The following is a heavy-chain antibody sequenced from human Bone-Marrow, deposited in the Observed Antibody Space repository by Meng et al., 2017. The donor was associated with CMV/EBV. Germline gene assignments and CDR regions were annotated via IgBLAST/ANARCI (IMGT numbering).Heavy chain of an antibody. CDR3: ARVTDDSSGYYGAFDY. CDR1: GGPISSSNL. V-gene: IGHV4-4*02. Sequence: GGPISSSNLWRWVRQPPGKGLEWIGEIYHSGSTNYNPSLKSRVTISVDKSKNQFSLKLSSVTAADTAVYYCARVTDDSSGYYGAFDYWGQGTLVTVSS. J-gene: IGHJ4*02. D-gene: IGHD3-22*01. CDR2: IYHSGST.